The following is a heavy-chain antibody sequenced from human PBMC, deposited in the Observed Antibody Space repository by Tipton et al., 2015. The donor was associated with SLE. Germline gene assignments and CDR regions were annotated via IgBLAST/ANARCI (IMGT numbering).Heavy chain of an antibody. D-gene: IGHD3-22*01. CDR1: GFTFDDYA. CDR3: AKDQGYYDI. V-gene: IGHV3-9*01. CDR2: ISWNSGSI. J-gene: IGHJ4*02. Sequence: SLRLSCAASGFTFDDYAMHWVRQAPGKGLEWVSGISWNSGSIGYADSVKGRFTISRDNAKNSLYLQMNSPRAEDTALYYCAKDQGYYDIWGQGTLVTVSS.